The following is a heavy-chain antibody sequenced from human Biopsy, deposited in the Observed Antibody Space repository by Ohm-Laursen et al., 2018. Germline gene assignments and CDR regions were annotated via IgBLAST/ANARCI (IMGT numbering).Heavy chain of an antibody. Sequence: SLRLSCAASGFNFSAYGMQWVRQAPGKGLEWVAVISHDGSVKHYADSVKGRFTISRDNAKNTLFLQMNSLRAEDTAVYYCAKEETAYSSTSLDYWGQGTLVTVSS. CDR1: GFNFSAYG. J-gene: IGHJ4*02. CDR3: AKEETAYSSTSLDY. V-gene: IGHV3-30*18. D-gene: IGHD6-13*01. CDR2: ISHDGSVK.